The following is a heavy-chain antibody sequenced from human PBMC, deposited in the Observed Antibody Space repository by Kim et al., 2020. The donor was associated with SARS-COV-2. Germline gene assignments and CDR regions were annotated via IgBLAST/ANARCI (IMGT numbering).Heavy chain of an antibody. CDR3: ARTHSAGRGNTVTASNRYWFDP. CDR1: GFSLSTRGVC. J-gene: IGHJ5*02. D-gene: IGHD1-1*01. Sequence: SGPTLVNPTETVTLTCTFSGFSLSTRGVCVSWIRQPPGKALEWLARIDWDDDKYYMKSLKTRLTISKDTSKNQVVLTMTNMDPVDTATYYCARTHSAGRGNTVTASNRYWFDPWGQGILVTVSS. V-gene: IGHV2-70*11. CDR2: IDWDDDK.